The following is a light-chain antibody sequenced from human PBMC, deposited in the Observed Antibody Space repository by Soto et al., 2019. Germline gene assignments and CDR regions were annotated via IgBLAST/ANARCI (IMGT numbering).Light chain of an antibody. V-gene: IGLV2-23*01. CDR1: SSDVGSYNL. CDR2: EGS. J-gene: IGLJ1*01. Sequence: QFVLTQPASVSGSPGQSITITCTGTSSDVGSYNLVSWYQQHPGEAPKLMIYEGSKRPSGVSNRFSGSKSGNTASLTISGLQAEDEADYYCCSYAGSSLGVSGTGTKVTVL. CDR3: CSYAGSSLGV.